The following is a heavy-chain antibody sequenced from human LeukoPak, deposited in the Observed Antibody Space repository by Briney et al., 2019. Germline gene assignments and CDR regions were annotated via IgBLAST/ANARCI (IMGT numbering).Heavy chain of an antibody. J-gene: IGHJ2*01. D-gene: IGHD6-19*01. CDR2: IGTAGGT. V-gene: IGHV3-13*04. CDR3: ARVLAVAGLNWYFDL. CDR1: GFTFSSYD. Sequence: PGGSLRLSCAASGFTFSSYDMHWVRQPTGKGLEWVSTIGTAGGTYYPGSVKGRFTVSRENAKNSVYLQMNSLRAEDTAVYYCARVLAVAGLNWYFDLWGRGTLVTFSS.